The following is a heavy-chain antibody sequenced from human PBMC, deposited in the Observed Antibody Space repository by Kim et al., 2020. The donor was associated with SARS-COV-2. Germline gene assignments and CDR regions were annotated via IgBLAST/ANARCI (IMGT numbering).Heavy chain of an antibody. V-gene: IGHV4-59*01. Sequence: SETLSLTCTVSGGTISSYYWSWIRQPPGKGLEWIGYIYYSGSTNYNPYLKSRVTISVDTSKNQFTLKLSSVTAADTAVYYCARGHVSGSYYYYYYGMDVWGQGTTVTVSS. D-gene: IGHD3-10*01. J-gene: IGHJ6*02. CDR3: ARGHVSGSYYYYYYGMDV. CDR1: GGTISSYY. CDR2: IYYSGST.